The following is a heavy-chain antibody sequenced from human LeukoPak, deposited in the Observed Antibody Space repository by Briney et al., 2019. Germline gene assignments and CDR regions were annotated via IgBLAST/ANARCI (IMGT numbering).Heavy chain of an antibody. Sequence: GGSLRLSCAASGFTFSSYGMHWVRQAPGKGLEWVAVISYDGSNKHYADSVKGRFTISRDNSKNTLYLQMNSLRAEDTAVYYCAKEGHYYGSGSYRGYYYGMDVWGKGTTVTVSS. CDR3: AKEGHYYGSGSYRGYYYGMDV. D-gene: IGHD3-10*01. CDR2: ISYDGSNK. J-gene: IGHJ6*04. V-gene: IGHV3-30*18. CDR1: GFTFSSYG.